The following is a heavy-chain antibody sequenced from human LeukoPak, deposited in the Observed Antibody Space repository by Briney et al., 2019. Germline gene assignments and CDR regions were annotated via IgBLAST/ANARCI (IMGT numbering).Heavy chain of an antibody. V-gene: IGHV3-7*01. CDR1: GFTFSSYW. Sequence: GGSLRLSCAASGFTFSSYWMSWVRQAPGEGLEWVANIKQDGSEKYYVDSVKGRFTISRDNAKNSLYLQMNSLRAEDTAVYYCAREGDSSSSGCDYWGQGTLVTVSS. CDR2: IKQDGSEK. CDR3: AREGDSSSSGCDY. D-gene: IGHD6-6*01. J-gene: IGHJ4*02.